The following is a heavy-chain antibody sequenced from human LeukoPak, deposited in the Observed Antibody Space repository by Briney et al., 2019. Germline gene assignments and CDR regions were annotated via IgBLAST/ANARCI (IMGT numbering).Heavy chain of an antibody. CDR1: GGSISSYY. CDR3: ARHARINDPFFDY. Sequence: SETLPLICTVSGGSISSYYWSWIRQPPGKGLEWIGYIYYSGSTNYNPSLKSRVTISVDTSKNQFSLKLSSVTAADTAVYYCARHARINDPFFDYWGQGTLVTVSS. D-gene: IGHD1-1*01. V-gene: IGHV4-59*08. CDR2: IYYSGST. J-gene: IGHJ4*02.